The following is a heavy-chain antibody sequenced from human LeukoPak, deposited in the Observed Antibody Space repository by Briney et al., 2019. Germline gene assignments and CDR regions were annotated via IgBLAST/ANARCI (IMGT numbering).Heavy chain of an antibody. D-gene: IGHD3-22*01. V-gene: IGHV3-21*01. CDR3: AKASITMIVVVIIDY. J-gene: IGHJ4*02. CDR2: ISSSSSYI. CDR1: GFTFSSYS. Sequence: GGSLRLSCAASGFTFSSYSMNWVRQAPGKGLEWVSSISSSSSYIYYADSVKGRFTISRDNAKNSLYLQMNSLRAEDTAVYYCAKASITMIVVVIIDYWGQGTLVTVSS.